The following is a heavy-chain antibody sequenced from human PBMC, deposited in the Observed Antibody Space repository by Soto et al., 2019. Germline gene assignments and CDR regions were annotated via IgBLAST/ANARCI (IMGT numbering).Heavy chain of an antibody. CDR2: ISTYNGNT. D-gene: IGHD5-12*01. CDR1: GYTFTSDG. CDR3: AAWAGQVRGYGGPFDY. V-gene: IGHV1-18*04. Sequence: QVQLVQSGADVKKPGASVKVSCKASGYTFTSDGISWVRQAPGQGLEWMGWISTYNGNTKFAQKLQGGVTMTTDTSTSTVYMELRSLTSDDTAVYYCAAWAGQVRGYGGPFDYWGQGTLLTVSS. J-gene: IGHJ4*02.